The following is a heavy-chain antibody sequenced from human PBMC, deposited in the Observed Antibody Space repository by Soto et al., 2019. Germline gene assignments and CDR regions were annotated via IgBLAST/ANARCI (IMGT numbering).Heavy chain of an antibody. V-gene: IGHV1-3*01. J-gene: IGHJ6*02. CDR2: INAGNGNT. CDR1: GYTFTSYA. CDR3: ARGSPLRCSGGSCYGYYYYYYGMDG. D-gene: IGHD2-15*01. Sequence: GASVKVSYTASGYTFTSYAMHWVRQAPGQRLEWMGWINAGNGNTKYSQKFQGRVTITRDTSASTAYMELSSLRSEDTAVYYCARGSPLRCSGGSCYGYYYYYYGMDGWGQGTTVTVSS.